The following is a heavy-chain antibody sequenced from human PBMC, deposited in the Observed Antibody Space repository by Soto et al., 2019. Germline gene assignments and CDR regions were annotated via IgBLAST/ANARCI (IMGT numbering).Heavy chain of an antibody. J-gene: IGHJ4*02. CDR3: GSAISGYVT. D-gene: IGHD5-12*01. CDR2: INTGNGNT. CDR1: GITFSTYA. V-gene: IGHV1-3*04. Sequence: QVQLVQSGAEVKKPGASVKVSCKASGITFSTYAIHWVRQAPGQSLEWMGWINTGNGNTRYSQNFQGRVTLTRDTTARTGYMDLSRLRSESPSIYYRGSAISGYVTRGQGTLVTVSS.